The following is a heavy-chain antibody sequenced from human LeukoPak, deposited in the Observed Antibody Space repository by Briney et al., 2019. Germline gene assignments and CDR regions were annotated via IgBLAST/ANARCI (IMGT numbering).Heavy chain of an antibody. V-gene: IGHV3-49*04. CDR3: SRDQTPYY. J-gene: IGHJ4*02. Sequence: GGSLRLSCTASGFTFGDYAMTWVRQAPGKGLEWVGFIRSKIYGGTPEYAASVKGRFTISRDDPQGIAYLQMNSLITEDTAVYYCSRDQTPYYWGQGTLVTVSS. CDR2: IRSKIYGGTP. CDR1: GFTFGDYA.